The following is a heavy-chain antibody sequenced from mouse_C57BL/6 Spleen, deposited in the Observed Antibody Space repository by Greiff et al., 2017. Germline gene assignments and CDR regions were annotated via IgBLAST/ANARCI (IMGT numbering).Heavy chain of an antibody. CDR1: GYTFTSYW. CDR3: ARDHYYGVDY. CDR2: INPSNGGT. J-gene: IGHJ2*01. Sequence: QVQLQQPGTELVKPGASVKLSCKASGYTFTSYWMNWVKQRPGQGLEWIGNINPSNGGTNYNEKCKSKATLTVDKSSSTAYMQLSSLTSEYAAVYYCARDHYYGVDYWGQGTTLTVSS. V-gene: IGHV1-53*01. D-gene: IGHD1-2*01.